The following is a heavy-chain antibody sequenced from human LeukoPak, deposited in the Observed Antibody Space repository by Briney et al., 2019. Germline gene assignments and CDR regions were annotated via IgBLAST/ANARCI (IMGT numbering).Heavy chain of an antibody. D-gene: IGHD3-3*01. J-gene: IGHJ3*02. V-gene: IGHV4-59*01. CDR2: IYYSGST. CDR3: ARGGYDFWSGYLDAFDI. CDR1: GGSISSYY. Sequence: SETLSLTCTVSGGSISSYYWSWIRQPPGKGLEWIGYIYYSGSTNYNPSLESRVTISVDTSKNQFSLKLSSVTAADTAVYYCARGGYDFWSGYLDAFDIWGQGTMVTVSS.